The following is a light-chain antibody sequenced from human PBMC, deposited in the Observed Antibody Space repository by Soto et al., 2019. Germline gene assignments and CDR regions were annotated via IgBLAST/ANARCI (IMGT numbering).Light chain of an antibody. V-gene: IGLV1-51*01. J-gene: IGLJ1*01. CDR2: DDD. Sequence: QSVLTQPPSVSAAPGQKVTISCSGSSSNIGGNSVSWYQQLPGTAPKLLIYDDDKRPSGIPDRFSGSKSGTSATLGITGFQTGDEADYYCGSWDSSLSAYVFAPGTKVTV. CDR3: GSWDSSLSAYV. CDR1: SSNIGGNS.